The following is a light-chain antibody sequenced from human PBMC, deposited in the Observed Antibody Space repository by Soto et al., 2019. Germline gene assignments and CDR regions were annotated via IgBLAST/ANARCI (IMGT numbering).Light chain of an antibody. CDR1: SSDVGAYNY. Sequence: QSALTQPPSASGSPGQSVTISCTGTSSDVGAYNYVSWYQQDAGKAPKLVIYEVTKRPSGVPDRFSGSKSANTASLTVSGLQAVDEADSYCRSFASIRTRVFGGGTKLTVL. CDR3: RSFASIRTRV. J-gene: IGLJ3*02. V-gene: IGLV2-8*01. CDR2: EVT.